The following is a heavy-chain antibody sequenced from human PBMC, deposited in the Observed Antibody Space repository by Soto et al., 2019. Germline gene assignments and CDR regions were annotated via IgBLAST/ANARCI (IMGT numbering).Heavy chain of an antibody. Sequence: ASVKVSCKASGYTFASYDMNWVRQASGQGLEWMGWMNPNSGNTGYAQKFQGRVTMTRNTSISTAYMELSSLRSEDTAVYYCARVISNTYYYYYYFHVWGKLTTVIVS. V-gene: IGHV1-8*01. CDR3: ARVISNTYYYYYYFHV. CDR2: MNPNSGNT. CDR1: GYTFASYD. J-gene: IGHJ6*03. D-gene: IGHD4-4*01.